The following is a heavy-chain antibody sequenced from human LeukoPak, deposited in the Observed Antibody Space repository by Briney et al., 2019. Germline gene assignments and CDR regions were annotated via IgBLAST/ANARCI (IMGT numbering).Heavy chain of an antibody. CDR3: ARDRLRYRSSTSCPSMVAFDI. Sequence: GASVKVSCKASGYTFTSYGISWVRQAPGQGLEWMGWISAYNGNTNYAQKLQGRVTMTTDTSTSTAYMELRSLRSDDTAVYYCARDRLRYRSSTSCPSMVAFDIWGQGTMVTVSS. CDR2: ISAYNGNT. D-gene: IGHD2-2*01. J-gene: IGHJ3*02. CDR1: GYTFTSYG. V-gene: IGHV1-18*01.